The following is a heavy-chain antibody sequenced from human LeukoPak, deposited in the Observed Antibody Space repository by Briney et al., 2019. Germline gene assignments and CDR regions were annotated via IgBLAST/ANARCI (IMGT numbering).Heavy chain of an antibody. Sequence: GGSLRLSCAASGFSFSNYGMHWVRQAPGKGLEWVAVISYDGSNRYYADSVKGRFTISRDNSKNTLYLQMNSLRAEDTAVYYCARDAADYGDYFDAFDIWAKGQWSPSLQ. CDR2: ISYDGSNR. D-gene: IGHD4-17*01. CDR1: GFSFSNYG. J-gene: IGHJ3*02. V-gene: IGHV3-30*03. CDR3: ARDAADYGDYFDAFDI.